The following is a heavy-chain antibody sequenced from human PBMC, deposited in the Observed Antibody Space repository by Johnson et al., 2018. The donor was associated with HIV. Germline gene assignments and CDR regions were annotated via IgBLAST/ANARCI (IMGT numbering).Heavy chain of an antibody. J-gene: IGHJ3*02. V-gene: IGHV3-23*04. Sequence: VQLVESGGGLVQPGGSLRLSCTASGFTFSSYAMSWVRQAPGKGLEWVSALSGSGGSTYYAGSVRGRFPISRDNSKNTLYLQMKSLGAEDTAVYYCAELPGFGDYDDGALDIWGQGTMVTVSS. CDR1: GFTFSSYA. CDR3: AELPGFGDYDDGALDI. D-gene: IGHD4-17*01. CDR2: LSGSGGST.